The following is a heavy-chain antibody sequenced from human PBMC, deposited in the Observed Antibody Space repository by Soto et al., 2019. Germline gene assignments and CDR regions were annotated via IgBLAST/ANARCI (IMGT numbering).Heavy chain of an antibody. CDR1: GFKFYHYG. V-gene: IGHV3-30*18. J-gene: IGHJ4*02. D-gene: IGHD3-22*01. CDR2: ISYDGNNE. Sequence: PGGSLRLSCAASGFKFYHYGIHWVRQAPGKGLEWVAVISYDGNNEHYADSVKGRFTISRDNSKNTLFLQMSSLGAEDTAVYYCAKDTYYHDTTGYYVFDYWGQGTLVTVSS. CDR3: AKDTYYHDTTGYYVFDY.